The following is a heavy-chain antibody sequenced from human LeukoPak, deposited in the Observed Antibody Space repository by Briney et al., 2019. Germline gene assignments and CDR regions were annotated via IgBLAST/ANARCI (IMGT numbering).Heavy chain of an antibody. CDR3: ARNWNSNFDY. J-gene: IGHJ4*02. V-gene: IGHV1-46*01. CDR1: GYTFTSYY. Sequence: GASVKVSCKASGYTFTSYYMHWERQAPGQGLEWMGIINPSGGSTSYAQKFQGRVTMTRDTSTSIVYMELSSLRSEDTAVYYCARNWNSNFDYWGQGTLVTVSS. D-gene: IGHD1-7*01. CDR2: INPSGGST.